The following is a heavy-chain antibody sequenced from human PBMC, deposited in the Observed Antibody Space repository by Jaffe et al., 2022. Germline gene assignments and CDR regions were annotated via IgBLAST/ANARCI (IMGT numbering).Heavy chain of an antibody. V-gene: IGHV3-30*02. D-gene: IGHD3-9*01. CDR3: AKVAYVLRYFDWLSPDY. J-gene: IGHJ4*02. Sequence: QVQLVESGGGVVQPGGSLRLSCAASGFTFSSYGMHWVRQAPGKGLEWVAFIRYDGSNKYYADSVKGRFTISRDNSKNTLYLQMNSLRAEDTAVYYCAKVAYVLRYFDWLSPDYWGQGTLVTVSS. CDR2: IRYDGSNK. CDR1: GFTFSSYG.